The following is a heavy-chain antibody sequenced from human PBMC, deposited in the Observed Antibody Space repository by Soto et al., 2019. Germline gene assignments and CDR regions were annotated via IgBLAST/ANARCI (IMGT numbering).Heavy chain of an antibody. CDR2: IYYSGST. CDR1: GGSISSGGYY. D-gene: IGHD3-9*01. V-gene: IGHV4-31*03. Sequence: QVQLQESGPGLVKPSQTLSLTCTVSGGSISSGGYYWSWIRQHPGKGLEWIGYIYYSGSTYYNPSLKGRVTISVDTSKNQFSLKLSSVTAADTAVYYCASLYYDILTGYYREGLGAFDIWGQGTMVTVSS. CDR3: ASLYYDILTGYYREGLGAFDI. J-gene: IGHJ3*02.